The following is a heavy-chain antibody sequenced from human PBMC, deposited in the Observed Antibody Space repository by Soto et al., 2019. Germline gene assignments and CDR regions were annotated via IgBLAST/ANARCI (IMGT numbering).Heavy chain of an antibody. CDR2: TYYRSKWYN. J-gene: IGHJ4*02. Sequence: QTLSLTCAISGDSVSSNSAAWNWIRQSPSRGLEWLGRTYYRSKWYNDYAVSVKSRITINPDTSKNQFSLQLNSATPEDTAVYYCAREPFMYYYDSSGYQMDYWGQGTLVTVSS. D-gene: IGHD3-22*01. CDR1: GDSVSSNSAA. CDR3: AREPFMYYYDSSGYQMDY. V-gene: IGHV6-1*01.